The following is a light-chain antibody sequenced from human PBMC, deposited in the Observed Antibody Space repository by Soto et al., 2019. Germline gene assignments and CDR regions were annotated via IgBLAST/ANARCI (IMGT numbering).Light chain of an antibody. CDR2: STN. CDR3: LLYYGGTQLV. CDR1: TGAVTSGYY. V-gene: IGLV7-43*01. Sequence: QAVVTQEPSLTVSPGGTVTLTCASSTGAVTSGYYPNWFQQKPGQAPRALIFSTNYRHSWTPARFSGSLLGGKAALTLSGVQPEDEAEYYCLLYYGGTQLVFGGGTQLTVL. J-gene: IGLJ7*01.